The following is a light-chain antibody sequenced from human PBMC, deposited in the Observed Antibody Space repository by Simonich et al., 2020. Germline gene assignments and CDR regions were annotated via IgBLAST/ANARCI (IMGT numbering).Light chain of an antibody. V-gene: IGLV2-23*01. Sequence: QSALTQPASVSWSPGQSITFSCTGTSSDVGGYKYVSCSQQHPGKAPKLMIYEGSKRPSGVSNRFSGSKSGNTASLTISGLQAEDEADYYCCSYAGSSTVVFGGGTKLTVL. CDR2: EGS. CDR1: SSDVGGYKY. CDR3: CSYAGSSTVV. J-gene: IGLJ2*01.